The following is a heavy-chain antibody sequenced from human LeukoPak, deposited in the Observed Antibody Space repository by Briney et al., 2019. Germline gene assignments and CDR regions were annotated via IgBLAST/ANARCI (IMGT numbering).Heavy chain of an antibody. D-gene: IGHD1-20*01. V-gene: IGHV4-59*01. Sequence: SETLSLTCTVSGGSISSYYWSWIRQPPGKGLEWIGYIYYGGSTNYNPSLKSRVTISVDTSKNQFSLKLSSVTAADTAVYYCARSLTGTTPSPWGQGTLVTVSS. CDR1: GGSISSYY. CDR3: ARSLTGTTPSP. J-gene: IGHJ5*02. CDR2: IYYGGST.